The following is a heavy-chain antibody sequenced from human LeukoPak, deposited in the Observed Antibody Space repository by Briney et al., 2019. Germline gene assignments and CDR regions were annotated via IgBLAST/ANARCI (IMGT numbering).Heavy chain of an antibody. CDR2: IYPGDSDT. J-gene: IGHJ4*02. Sequence: GESLKISCKGSGYSFTSYWIGWVRQMPGKGLEWMGIIYPGDSDTRYSPSFQGQVTISADKSISTAYLQWSSLKTSDTAIYYCARPIASPGTLTHFDYWGQGTLVTVSP. V-gene: IGHV5-51*01. CDR1: GYSFTSYW. CDR3: ARPIASPGTLTHFDY. D-gene: IGHD6-13*01.